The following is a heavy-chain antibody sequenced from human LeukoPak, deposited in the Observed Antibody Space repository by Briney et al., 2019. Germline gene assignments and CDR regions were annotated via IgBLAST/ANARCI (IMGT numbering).Heavy chain of an antibody. CDR1: GFTFSGSD. CDR2: IRSKANSYAT. CDR3: TRYSASDRSGYIDAFDI. D-gene: IGHD3-22*01. Sequence: GGSLRLSCAASGFTFSGSDMHWVRQASGKGLEWVGRIRSKANSYATACGASVKGRFTITRDDSKNTAYLQMNSLKTEDTAVYYCTRYSASDRSGYIDAFDIWGQGTMVTVSS. J-gene: IGHJ3*02. V-gene: IGHV3-73*01.